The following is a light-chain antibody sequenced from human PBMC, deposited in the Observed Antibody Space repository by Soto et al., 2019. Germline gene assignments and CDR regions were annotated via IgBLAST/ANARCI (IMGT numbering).Light chain of an antibody. V-gene: IGKV1-27*01. CDR1: QGINNY. J-gene: IGKJ3*01. CDR3: QKYYRVPL. Sequence: DIQMTQSPSSLSASVGDRVTITCRASQGINNYVAWYQQKPGKAPKLLIYAASTLQSGVPSRFSGSGSGTAFTITILKPQAVDVSNCYLQKYYRVPLFGPGTRVDIK. CDR2: AAS.